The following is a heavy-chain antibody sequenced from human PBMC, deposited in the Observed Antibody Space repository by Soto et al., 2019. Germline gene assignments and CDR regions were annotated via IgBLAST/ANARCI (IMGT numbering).Heavy chain of an antibody. CDR2: ISGSGGST. J-gene: IGHJ6*02. CDR1: GFTFSSYA. Sequence: GGSLRLSCAASGFTFSSYAMSWVRQAPGKGLEWVSAISGSGGSTYYADSVKGRFTISRDNSKNTLYLQMNSLRAEDTAVYYCAKSVAARVHYYYDGMDVWGQGTTVTVSS. D-gene: IGHD2-15*01. CDR3: AKSVAARVHYYYDGMDV. V-gene: IGHV3-23*01.